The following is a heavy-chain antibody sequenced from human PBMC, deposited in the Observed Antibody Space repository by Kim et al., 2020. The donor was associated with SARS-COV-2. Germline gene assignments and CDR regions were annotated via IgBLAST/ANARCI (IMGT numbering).Heavy chain of an antibody. V-gene: IGHV3-9*01. CDR1: GFTFGDYA. J-gene: IGHJ4*02. CDR2: ISWNRGSI. Sequence: GGSLRLSCAASGFTFGDYAMHWVRQAPGKGLEWVSGISWNRGSIGYADSVKGRFTISRDNAKNSLYLQMNSLRAEDTALYYCAKDTQYSVQGWYVARHFDYWGQGTLVTVSS. CDR3: AKDTQYSVQGWYVARHFDY. D-gene: IGHD6-19*01.